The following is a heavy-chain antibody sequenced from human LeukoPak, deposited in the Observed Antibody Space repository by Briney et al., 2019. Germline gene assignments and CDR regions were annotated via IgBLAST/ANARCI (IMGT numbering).Heavy chain of an antibody. D-gene: IGHD6-6*01. V-gene: IGHV1-8*03. J-gene: IGHJ6*03. CDR1: GYTFTSYD. CDR2: MNPNSGNT. Sequence: ASVKVSCKASGYTFTSYDINWVRQANGQGLEWMGWMNPNSGNTGYAQKFQGRVTITRNTSISTAYMELSSLRSEDTAVYYCARGADSSSFYYMDVWGKGTTVTVSS. CDR3: ARGADSSSFYYMDV.